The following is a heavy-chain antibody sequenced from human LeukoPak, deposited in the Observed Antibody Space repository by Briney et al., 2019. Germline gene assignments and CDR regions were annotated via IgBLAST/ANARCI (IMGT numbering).Heavy chain of an antibody. D-gene: IGHD2-2*03. CDR1: GFTFSSYA. CDR3: AKDLDIVVVPARYFDY. V-gene: IGHV3-23*01. J-gene: IGHJ4*02. CDR2: IGGSGGST. Sequence: PGGSLRRYCAASGFTFSSYAMSWVRQAPGQGLEWVSVIGGSGGSTYYADSVKGRFTTSRDNSKNTLYLQMNSLRAEDTAVYYCAKDLDIVVVPARYFDYWGQGTLVTVSS.